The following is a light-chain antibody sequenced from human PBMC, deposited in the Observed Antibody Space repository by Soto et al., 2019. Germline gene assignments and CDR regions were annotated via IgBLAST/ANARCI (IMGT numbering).Light chain of an antibody. CDR2: DAS. J-gene: IGKJ1*01. CDR1: QSVSSY. V-gene: IGKV3-11*01. Sequence: EIVLTQSPATLSLSPRERATLSRRASQSVSSYLAWYQQKPGQAPRLLIYDASNRATGIPARFSGSGSGTDFTLTISSLEPEDFAVYYCQQRSNWPGTFGQGTKVEIK. CDR3: QQRSNWPGT.